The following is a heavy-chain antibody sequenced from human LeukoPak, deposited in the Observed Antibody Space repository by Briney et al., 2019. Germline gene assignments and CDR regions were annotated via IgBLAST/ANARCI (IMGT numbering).Heavy chain of an antibody. CDR2: ISGDGGIT. D-gene: IGHD3-16*01. V-gene: IGHV3-43*02. CDR1: GFTFDDYA. Sequence: GGSLRLSCAASGFTFDDYAMLWVRQAPGKGLEWVSLISGDGGITYYADSVKGRFTISRDNSKNSLYLQMNSLRTEDTSFYYCAKAGTRGFWDVDYWGQGTLVTVSS. J-gene: IGHJ4*02. CDR3: AKAGTRGFWDVDY.